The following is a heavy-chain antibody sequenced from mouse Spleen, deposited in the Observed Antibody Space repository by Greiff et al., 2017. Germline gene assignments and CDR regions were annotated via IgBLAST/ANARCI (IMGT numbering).Heavy chain of an antibody. CDR2: IYPGGGYT. Sequence: VQVVESGAELVRPGTSVKLSCKASGYTFTNYWIGWVKQRPGHGLEWIGEIYPGGGYTNYNEKFKGKATLTADKSSSTAYMQFSSLTSEASAFYYWARKTAQYSFDYWGQGTPLTVSS. V-gene: IGHV1-63*01. D-gene: IGHD3-2*02. J-gene: IGHJ2*01. CDR1: GYTFTNYW. CDR3: ARKTAQYSFDY.